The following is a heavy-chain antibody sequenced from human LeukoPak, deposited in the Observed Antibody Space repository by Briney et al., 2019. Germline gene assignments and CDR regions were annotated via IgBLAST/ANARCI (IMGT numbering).Heavy chain of an antibody. J-gene: IGHJ4*02. CDR3: ARLGYSSSTTWYFDY. CDR2: IYTSGST. V-gene: IGHV4-4*07. CDR1: GGSISSYY. D-gene: IGHD6-6*01. Sequence: SETLSLTCTVSGGSISSYYWSWIRQPAGKGLEWIGRIYTSGSTNYNPSLKSRVTISVDTSKNQFSLKLSSVTAADTAVYYCARLGYSSSTTWYFDYWGQGTLVTVSS.